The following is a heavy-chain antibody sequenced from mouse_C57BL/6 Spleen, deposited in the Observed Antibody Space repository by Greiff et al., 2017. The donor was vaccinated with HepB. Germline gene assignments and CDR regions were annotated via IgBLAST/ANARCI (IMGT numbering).Heavy chain of an antibody. Sequence: QVQLQQPGAELVKPGASVKLSCKASGYTFTSYWMHWVKQRPGRGLEWIGRIDPNSGGTTYNEKFKSKATLTVDKPSSTAYMQLSSLTSEDSAVYYCARSGYYGSSDFDVWGTGTTVTVSS. J-gene: IGHJ1*03. D-gene: IGHD1-1*01. V-gene: IGHV1-72*01. CDR1: GYTFTSYW. CDR2: IDPNSGGT. CDR3: ARSGYYGSSDFDV.